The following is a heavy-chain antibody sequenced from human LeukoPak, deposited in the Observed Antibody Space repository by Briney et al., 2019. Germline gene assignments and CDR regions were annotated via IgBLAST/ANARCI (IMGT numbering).Heavy chain of an antibody. Sequence: ASVKVSCKASGCTFSSYTISWVRQAPGQGLEWMGRIIPILGIANYAQKFQGRVTITADKSTSTAYMELSSLRSEDTAVYYCARHYDILTGLHYWGQGTLVTVSS. D-gene: IGHD3-9*01. CDR3: ARHYDILTGLHY. J-gene: IGHJ4*02. V-gene: IGHV1-69*02. CDR1: GCTFSSYT. CDR2: IIPILGIA.